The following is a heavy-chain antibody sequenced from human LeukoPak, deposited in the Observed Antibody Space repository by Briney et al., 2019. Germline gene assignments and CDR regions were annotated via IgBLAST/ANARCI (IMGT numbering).Heavy chain of an antibody. CDR3: ARGAYFDC. J-gene: IGHJ4*02. CDR2: IYSGGNT. V-gene: IGHV3-53*01. Sequence: PGGSLRLSCAVSGFTVSSNYMNWVRQAPGKGLEWVSVIYSGGNTYYADSVKGRFTISRDNSKNTLYLQMNSLRAEDTAVYYCARGAYFDCWGQGTLVTVSS. CDR1: GFTVSSNY.